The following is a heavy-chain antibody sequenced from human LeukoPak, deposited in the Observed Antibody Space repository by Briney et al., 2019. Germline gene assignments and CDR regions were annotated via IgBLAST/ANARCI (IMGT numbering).Heavy chain of an antibody. D-gene: IGHD6-6*01. V-gene: IGHV1-69*01. J-gene: IGHJ4*02. CDR2: IIPIFGTA. CDR3: VRDPSISPSHYFDY. CDR1: GGTFSSYA. Sequence: SVKVSCKASGGTFSSYAISWVRQAPGQGLEWMGGIIPIFGTANYAQKFQGRVTITADESTSTAYMELSSLRSEDTAVYYCVRDPSISPSHYFDYWSQGTLVTVSS.